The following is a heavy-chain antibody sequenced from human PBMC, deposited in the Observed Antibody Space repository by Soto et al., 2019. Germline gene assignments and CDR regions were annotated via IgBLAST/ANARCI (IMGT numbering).Heavy chain of an antibody. CDR2: ITPFNGNT. CDR1: EYTFSSYT. Sequence: ASVKVSCQASEYTFSSYTLHWVRQAPGQRLEWMGWITPFNGNTKYAQKFQDRVTFTGDTSLNTAYMELSSLRSDDTAMFYCARGRYDASGYFDYWGQGTLVTVAS. D-gene: IGHD3-22*01. J-gene: IGHJ4*02. CDR3: ARGRYDASGYFDY. V-gene: IGHV1-45*02.